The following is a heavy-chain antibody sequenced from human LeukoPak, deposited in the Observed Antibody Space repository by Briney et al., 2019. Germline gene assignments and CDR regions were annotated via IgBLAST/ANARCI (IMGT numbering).Heavy chain of an antibody. CDR1: GFTVSSYW. CDR3: ARGVATATFDY. J-gene: IGHJ4*02. CDR2: NSSSGSTI. V-gene: IGHV3-48*04. D-gene: IGHD5-12*01. Sequence: GGSLRLSCAAPGFTVSSYWMHWVRQAPGKGLGWVSYNSSSGSTIYYADPVKGRFTISRDNAKNSLYPKMNSLRAEDTAVYYCARGVATATFDYWGQGTLVTVSS.